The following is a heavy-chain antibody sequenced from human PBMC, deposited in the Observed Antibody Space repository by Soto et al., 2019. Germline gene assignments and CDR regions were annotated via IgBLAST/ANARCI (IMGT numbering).Heavy chain of an antibody. CDR2: IYPSDSDT. D-gene: IGHD5-12*01. J-gene: IGHJ4*02. CDR3: ERHGKLATNTNYFDF. CDR1: GYSFTDSW. Sequence: ESLTISCTSSGYSFTDSWIALVRQVPGKGLECMGIIYPSDSDTRYSPSFQGQVTISVDKSISTAYLQWSSLKASDTAIYFCERHGKLATNTNYFDFWGQGTLVTVYS. V-gene: IGHV5-51*01.